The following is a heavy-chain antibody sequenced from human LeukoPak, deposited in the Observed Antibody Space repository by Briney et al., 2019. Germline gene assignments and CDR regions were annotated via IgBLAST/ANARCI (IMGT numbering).Heavy chain of an antibody. V-gene: IGHV3-23*01. CDR2: ISDSGGNT. CDR1: GVTFRNYA. J-gene: IGHJ4*02. CDR3: AKDLGALTYGEGF. Sequence: GGSLRLSCAASGVTFRNYAMSWVRQAPGKGLEWVSTISDSGGNTYYADSVRGRFTISRDNSKNTLSLQMNSLRVEDTALYYCAKDLGALTYGEGFWGQGTLVTVSS. D-gene: IGHD3-16*01.